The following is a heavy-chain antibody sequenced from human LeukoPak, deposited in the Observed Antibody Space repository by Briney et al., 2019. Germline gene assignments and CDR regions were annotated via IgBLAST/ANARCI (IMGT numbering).Heavy chain of an antibody. Sequence: GGALRLSCAASGFTFSSYWMSWVRQAPGKGLEWAANIKEDGTHKYYVGSVRGRFTISRDNAKNSLYLQMNSLRAEDTAIYYCAREARGTRAAFDVWGQGTMVTVFS. CDR3: AREARGTRAAFDV. D-gene: IGHD2-8*01. CDR1: GFTFSSYW. CDR2: IKEDGTHK. V-gene: IGHV3-7*01. J-gene: IGHJ3*01.